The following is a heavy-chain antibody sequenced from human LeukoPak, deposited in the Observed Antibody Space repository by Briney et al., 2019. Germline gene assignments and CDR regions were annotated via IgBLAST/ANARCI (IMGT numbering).Heavy chain of an antibody. CDR2: IIPIFGTA. V-gene: IGHV1-69*13. J-gene: IGHJ5*02. Sequence: SVKVSXKASGGTFSSYAISWVRQAPGQGLEWMGGIIPIFGTANYAQKFQGRVTITADESTSTAYMELSSLRSEDTAVYYCARGVSIAARRNWFDPWGQGTLVTVSS. D-gene: IGHD6-6*01. CDR3: ARGVSIAARRNWFDP. CDR1: GGTFSSYA.